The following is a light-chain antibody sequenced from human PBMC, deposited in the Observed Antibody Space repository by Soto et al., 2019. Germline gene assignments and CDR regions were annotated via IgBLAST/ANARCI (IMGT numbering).Light chain of an antibody. CDR1: QSVGNY. CDR3: QQYGSSPRT. V-gene: IGKV3-20*01. J-gene: IGKJ1*01. CDR2: DAF. Sequence: EIVLTQSPATLSLSPGERATLSCRASQSVGNYLVWYQQKPGQAPRLLIYDAFTRPIAIPARFSGSGSGTDFTPTISRLEPEDFAVYYCQQYGSSPRTFGQGTKVEIK.